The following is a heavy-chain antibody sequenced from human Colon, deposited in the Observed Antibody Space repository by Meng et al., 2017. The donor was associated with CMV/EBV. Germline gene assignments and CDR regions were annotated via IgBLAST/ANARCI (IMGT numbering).Heavy chain of an antibody. J-gene: IGHJ4*02. CDR1: GYIFTDNY. V-gene: IGHV1-2*02. Sequence: ASVKVSCKASGYIFTDNYIYWVRQAPGQGLEFMGWINLNSGGSNSAQKFQDRVTMTRDTSISTAYMELNGLRSDDTALYYCARDSHSRYSAYEGLFDFWGQGTQVTVSS. CDR2: INLNSGGS. CDR3: ARDSHSRYSAYEGLFDF. D-gene: IGHD5-18*01.